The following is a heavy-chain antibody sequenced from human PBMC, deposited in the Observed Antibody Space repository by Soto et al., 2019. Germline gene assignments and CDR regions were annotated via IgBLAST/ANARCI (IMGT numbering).Heavy chain of an antibody. D-gene: IGHD1-7*01. Sequence: QVQLVQSGAEVKKPGASVKVYCKASGYTFTSYDINCVRQATGQGLEWMGWMNPNSGNTGYAQKFQRRVTMTRNTSISTAYMELSSLRYEDTAVYYCARERTGTTSNWFDPWGQGTLVTVSS. J-gene: IGHJ5*02. CDR1: GYTFTSYD. V-gene: IGHV1-8*01. CDR3: ARERTGTTSNWFDP. CDR2: MNPNSGNT.